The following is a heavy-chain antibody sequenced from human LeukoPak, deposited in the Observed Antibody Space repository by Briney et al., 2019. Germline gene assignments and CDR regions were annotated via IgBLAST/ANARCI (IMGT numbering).Heavy chain of an antibody. V-gene: IGHV3-21*04. CDR2: ISSSSSYI. CDR3: AKGGAASGSCSCIPDY. J-gene: IGHJ4*02. D-gene: IGHD3-10*01. CDR1: GFTFSSYS. Sequence: GGSLRLSCAASGFTFSSYSMNWVRQAPGKGLEWVSSISSSSSYIYYADSVKGRFTISRDNAKNSLYLQQNSLRAEDTAVFYCAKGGAASGSCSCIPDYGGQAPLVTVST.